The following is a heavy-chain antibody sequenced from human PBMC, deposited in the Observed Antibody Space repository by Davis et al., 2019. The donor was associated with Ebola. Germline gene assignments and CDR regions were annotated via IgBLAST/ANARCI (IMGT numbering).Heavy chain of an antibody. D-gene: IGHD3-10*01. CDR3: ARGRFGELPFDY. V-gene: IGHV3-74*01. J-gene: IGHJ4*02. CDR2: IKSDGSSI. CDR1: GFTFSGYW. Sequence: GESLKISCAASGFTFSGYWMHWVRQAAGKGLVWVSRIKSDGSSISYADSVKGRFTISRDNSKNTLYLQMNSLRAEDTAVYYCARGRFGELPFDYWGQGTLVTVSS.